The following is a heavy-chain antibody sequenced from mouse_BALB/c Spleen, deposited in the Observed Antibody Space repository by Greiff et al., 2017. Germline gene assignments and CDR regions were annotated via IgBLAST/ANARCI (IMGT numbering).Heavy chain of an antibody. CDR2: ISSGSSTI. Sequence: EVQGVESGGGLVQPGGSRKLSCAASGFTFSSFGMHWVRQAPEKGLEWVAYISSGSSTIYYADTVKGRFTISRDNPKNTLFLQMTSLRSEDTAMYYCARGDYDDYWGQGTTLTVSS. CDR3: ARGDYDDY. CDR1: GFTFSSFG. D-gene: IGHD2-4*01. V-gene: IGHV5-17*02. J-gene: IGHJ2*01.